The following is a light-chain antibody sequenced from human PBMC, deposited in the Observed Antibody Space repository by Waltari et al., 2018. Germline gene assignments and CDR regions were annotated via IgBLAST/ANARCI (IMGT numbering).Light chain of an antibody. CDR3: AAWDDSLTVSYV. V-gene: IGLV1-47*01. CDR1: NSNIGRNS. J-gene: IGLJ1*01. Sequence: QSVLTQPPSMSGTPGQTVSISCSGTNSNIGRNSVFWYQQFPGTAPKLLISGADQRPSGGPGRFSGSKSGTSASLAIRGLRSEDEADYYCAAWDDSLTVSYVFGSGTKVTV. CDR2: GAD.